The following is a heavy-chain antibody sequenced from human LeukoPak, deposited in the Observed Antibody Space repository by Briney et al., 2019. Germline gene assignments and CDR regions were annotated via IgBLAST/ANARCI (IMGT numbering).Heavy chain of an antibody. J-gene: IGHJ4*02. CDR1: GGSISSSSYY. Sequence: PSETLSLTCTVSGGSISSSSYYWGWIRQPPGKGLEWIGEIYHSGSTNYNPSLKSRVTISVDKSKNQFSLKLSSVTAADTAVYYCARDRITMVRGVTYFDYWGQGTLVTVSS. CDR2: IYHSGST. CDR3: ARDRITMVRGVTYFDY. V-gene: IGHV4-39*07. D-gene: IGHD3-10*01.